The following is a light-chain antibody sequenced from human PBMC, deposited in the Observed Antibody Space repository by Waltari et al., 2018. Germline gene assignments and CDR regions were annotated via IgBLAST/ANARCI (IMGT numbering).Light chain of an antibody. CDR1: SSDVGANNF. J-gene: IGLJ3*02. CDR3: CSCVGRNIYWV. Sequence: QSALTQPRSVSGSPGQSVTISCTGTSSDVGANNFVSWYQHHPDKAPKLIIYDSNKRPSGVPDRCSGSKSGNTASLTISGLQAEDEADYYCCSCVGRNIYWVFGGGTKLTVL. CDR2: DSN. V-gene: IGLV2-11*01.